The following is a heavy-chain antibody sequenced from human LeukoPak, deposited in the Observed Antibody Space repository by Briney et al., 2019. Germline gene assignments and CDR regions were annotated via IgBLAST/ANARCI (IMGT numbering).Heavy chain of an antibody. V-gene: IGHV1-8*02. Sequence: ASVKVSCKASGGTFSSYAINWVRQATGQGLEWMGWMNPNSGNTGYAQKFQGRVTMTRNTSIGTAYMELSSLRSEDTAVYYCARSKGNYYGVDVWGQGTTVTVSS. J-gene: IGHJ6*02. CDR3: ARSKGNYYGVDV. CDR2: MNPNSGNT. CDR1: GGTFSSYA.